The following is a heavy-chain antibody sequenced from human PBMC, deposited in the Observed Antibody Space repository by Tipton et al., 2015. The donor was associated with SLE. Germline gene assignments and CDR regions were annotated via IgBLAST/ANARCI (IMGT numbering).Heavy chain of an antibody. Sequence: LRLSCSVSGGFIIGFYWIWIRQPPGRELEWIGYISEGGLTKYNPSLKSRVTMSVDTSKNEFSLNLDSLTTADTAMYFCARDGGGDMLDVWGQGALVTVSS. J-gene: IGHJ4*02. V-gene: IGHV4-59*01. CDR3: ARDGGGDMLDV. D-gene: IGHD2-21*02. CDR1: GGFIIGFY. CDR2: ISEGGLT.